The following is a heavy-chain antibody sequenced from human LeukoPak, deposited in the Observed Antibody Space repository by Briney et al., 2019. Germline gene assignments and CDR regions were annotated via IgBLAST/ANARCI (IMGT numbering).Heavy chain of an antibody. J-gene: IGHJ6*02. CDR2: ISAYNGNT. CDR3: ARFYYYYGMDV. Sequence: ASVKVSCKASGYNFTSYGISWVRQAPGQGLEWMGWISAYNGNTNYAQKLQGRVTMTTDTSTSTAYMELRSLRSDDTAVYYCARFYYYYGMDVWGQGTTVTVSS. V-gene: IGHV1-18*01. CDR1: GYNFTSYG.